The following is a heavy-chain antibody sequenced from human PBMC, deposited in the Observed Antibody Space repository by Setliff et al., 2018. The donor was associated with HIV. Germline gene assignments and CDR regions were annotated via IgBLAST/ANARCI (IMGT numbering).Heavy chain of an antibody. D-gene: IGHD6-13*01. CDR3: ARNWHSTSPYYFDY. CDR2: ISGYRDT. CDR1: DYTLTSYG. Sequence: GASVKVSCKASDYTLTSYGFTWGRQAPGQGLEWMGWISGYRDTNYAQKFQGRVTMTVDTSTSTAYMELRSLRSDDTAVYYCARNWHSTSPYYFDYWGQGTPVTVSS. J-gene: IGHJ4*02. V-gene: IGHV1-18*01.